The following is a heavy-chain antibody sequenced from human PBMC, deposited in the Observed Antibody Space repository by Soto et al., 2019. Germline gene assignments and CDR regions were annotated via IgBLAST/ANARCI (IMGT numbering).Heavy chain of an antibody. D-gene: IGHD3-10*01. V-gene: IGHV4-59*08. CDR3: ARRVITMVRGVISDRFDP. Sequence: SETLSLTCTVSGGSISSYYWSWIRQPPGKGLEWIGYIYYSGSTNYNPSLKSRVTISVDTSKNQFSLKLSSVTAADTAVYYCARRVITMVRGVISDRFDPWGQGTLVTVSS. CDR2: IYYSGST. CDR1: GGSISSYY. J-gene: IGHJ5*02.